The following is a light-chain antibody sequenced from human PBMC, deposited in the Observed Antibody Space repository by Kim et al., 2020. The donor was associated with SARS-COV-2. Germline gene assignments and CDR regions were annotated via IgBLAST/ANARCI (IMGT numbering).Light chain of an antibody. J-gene: IGKJ2*01. Sequence: SPGERATLSYRASQSVSSYLAWYQQKPGQAPRLLIYDASNRATGIPARFSGSGSGTDFTLTISSLEPEDFAVYYCQQRSNWPPRYTFGQGTKLEI. CDR3: QQRSNWPPRYT. V-gene: IGKV3-11*01. CDR1: QSVSSY. CDR2: DAS.